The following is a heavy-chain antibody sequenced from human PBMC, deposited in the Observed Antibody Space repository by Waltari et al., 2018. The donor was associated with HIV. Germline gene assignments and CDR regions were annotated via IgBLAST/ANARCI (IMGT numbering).Heavy chain of an antibody. CDR2: IRSKAYGGTT. CDR1: GFSFGDYA. V-gene: IGHV3-49*03. J-gene: IGHJ4*02. D-gene: IGHD4-17*01. CDR3: TRGTFTVTYYFDY. Sequence: EVQLGESGGGVVQPGRYMRLSCASSGFSFGDYAMSWFRQAPGKGLEWVGFIRSKAYGGTTQYAASVKGRFTISRDDSKSIAYLQMNSLKTEDTALYYCTRGTFTVTYYFDYWGRGTLVTVSS.